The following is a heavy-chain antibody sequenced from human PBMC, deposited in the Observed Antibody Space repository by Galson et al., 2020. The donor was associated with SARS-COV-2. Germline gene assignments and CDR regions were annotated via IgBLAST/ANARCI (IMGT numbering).Heavy chain of an antibody. CDR2: IYHSGST. Sequence: ASETLSLTCTVSGYSISSGYYWGWIRQPPGKGLEWIGSIYHSGSTYYNPSLKSRVTISVDTSKNQFSLKLSSVTAADTAVYYCASFYVWGSYPLSQQPPKKQPTDWYFDLWGRGTLVTVSS. J-gene: IGHJ2*01. D-gene: IGHD3-16*02. CDR3: ASFYVWGSYPLSQQPPKKQPTDWYFDL. V-gene: IGHV4-38-2*02. CDR1: GYSISSGYY.